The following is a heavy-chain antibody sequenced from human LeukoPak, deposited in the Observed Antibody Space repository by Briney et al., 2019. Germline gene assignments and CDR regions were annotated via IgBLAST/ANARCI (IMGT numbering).Heavy chain of an antibody. D-gene: IGHD6-19*01. V-gene: IGHV4-34*01. CDR1: GGSFSGYY. CDR2: INHSGST. Sequence: SETLSLTCAVYGGSFSGYYWSWIRQPPGKGLEWIGEINHSGSTNYNPSLKSRVTISVDTSKNQFSLKLSSVTAADTAVYYCERVRQWLVPFFDYWARETRV. CDR3: ERVRQWLVPFFDY. J-gene: IGHJ4*02.